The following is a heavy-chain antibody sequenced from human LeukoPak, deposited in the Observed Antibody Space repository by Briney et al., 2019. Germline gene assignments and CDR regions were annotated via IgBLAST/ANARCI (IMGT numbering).Heavy chain of an antibody. Sequence: GRSLRLSCAASGFTFSSYWMSWVRQAPGKGLEWVANIKQDGSEKYYVDSVKGRFTISRDNAKNSLYLQMNSLRAEDTAVYYCARERITIFGVVIIGGDAFDIWGQGTMVTVSS. V-gene: IGHV3-7*01. CDR3: ARERITIFGVVIIGGDAFDI. J-gene: IGHJ3*02. CDR2: IKQDGSEK. D-gene: IGHD3-3*01. CDR1: GFTFSSYW.